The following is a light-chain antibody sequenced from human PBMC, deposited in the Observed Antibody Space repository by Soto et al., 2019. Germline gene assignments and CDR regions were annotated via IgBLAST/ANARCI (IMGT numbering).Light chain of an antibody. Sequence: EIVLTQSPATLSLSPGERATLSCRASQSVSSYLAWYQQKPGQAPKLLIYDASNWATGIPARFSGSGSGTDFTLTISSLEPEDSAVYYCQQRSNWRLTFGGGTKVEIK. V-gene: IGKV3-11*01. CDR2: DAS. CDR3: QQRSNWRLT. J-gene: IGKJ4*01. CDR1: QSVSSY.